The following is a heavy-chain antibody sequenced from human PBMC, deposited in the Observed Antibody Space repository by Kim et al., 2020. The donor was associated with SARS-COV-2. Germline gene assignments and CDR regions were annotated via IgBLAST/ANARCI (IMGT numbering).Heavy chain of an antibody. V-gene: IGHV4-39*01. Sequence: SETLSLTCTVSGGSISSSSYYWGWIRQPPGKGLEWIESIYYSGSTYYNPSLKSRVTISVDTSKNQFSLKLSSVTAADTAVYYRARHSLRFLEWANWFDPWGQGTLVTVSS. CDR2: IYYSGST. J-gene: IGHJ5*02. CDR3: ARHSLRFLEWANWFDP. CDR1: GGSISSSSYY. D-gene: IGHD3-3*01.